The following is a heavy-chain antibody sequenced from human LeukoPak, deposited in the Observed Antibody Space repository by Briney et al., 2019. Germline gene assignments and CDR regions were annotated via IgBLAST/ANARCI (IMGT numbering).Heavy chain of an antibody. V-gene: IGHV4-59*01. CDR3: ARDTNDAFDI. CDR2: IYYSGST. J-gene: IGHJ3*02. Sequence: SETLSLTCTVSGGSISSYYWSWIRQPPGKGLEWIGYIYYSGSTNYNPSLESRVTISVDTSKNQFSLKLSSVTAADTAVYYCARDTNDAFDIWGQGTMVTVSS. CDR1: GGSISSYY. D-gene: IGHD1-1*01.